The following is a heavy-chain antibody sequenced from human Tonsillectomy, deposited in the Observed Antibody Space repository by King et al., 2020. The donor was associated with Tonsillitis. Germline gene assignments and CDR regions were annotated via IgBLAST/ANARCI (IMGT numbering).Heavy chain of an antibody. D-gene: IGHD3-10*01. CDR1: GFTFIIYA. CDR2: ISGSGGIT. V-gene: IGHV3-23*04. CDR3: AKTRDYYGSGSDDAFDI. Sequence: EVQLVESGGGLVQPGGSLRLSCAASGFTFIIYAMTWVRQAPGKGLEWVSAISGSGGITYYADSVKGRLTISRDNSKNTLYLQMNSLRAEDTAVYYCAKTRDYYGSGSDDAFDIWGQGTMVTVSS. J-gene: IGHJ3*02.